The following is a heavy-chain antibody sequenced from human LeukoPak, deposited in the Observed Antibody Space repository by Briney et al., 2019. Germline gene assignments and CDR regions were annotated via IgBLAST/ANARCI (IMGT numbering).Heavy chain of an antibody. V-gene: IGHV5-51*01. CDR2: IYPGDSDT. D-gene: IGHD3-22*01. CDR3: AGHRSYYDSSGWDYFDY. CDR1: GYSFTSYW. J-gene: IGHJ4*02. Sequence: GESLKISCKGSGYSFTSYWIGWVRQMPGKGLVWMGIIYPGDSDTRYSPSFQGQVTISADKSISTAYLQWSSLKASDTAMYYCAGHRSYYDSSGWDYFDYWGQGTLVTVSS.